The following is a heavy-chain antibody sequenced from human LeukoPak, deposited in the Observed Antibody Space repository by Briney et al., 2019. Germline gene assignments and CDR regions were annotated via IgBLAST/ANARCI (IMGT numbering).Heavy chain of an antibody. Sequence: GGSLPLSCAASGFTLSSYSMNWVRPAPGEWLEWVGSISSSSSYIYYADSVEGRFTISRDNAQDPLSLQMDSLIAEHPALYYCARVGGWPRPYVDYWGQGTLVTVSS. CDR3: ARVGGWPRPYVDY. J-gene: IGHJ4*02. V-gene: IGHV3-21*01. CDR2: ISSSSSYI. CDR1: GFTLSSYS. D-gene: IGHD6-19*01.